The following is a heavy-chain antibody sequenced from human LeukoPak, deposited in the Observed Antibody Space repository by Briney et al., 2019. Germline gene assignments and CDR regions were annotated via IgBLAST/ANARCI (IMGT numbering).Heavy chain of an antibody. Sequence: PGGSLRLSCAASGFTFSSYAMHWVRQAPGKGLEYVSAISSNGGSTYYENSVKGRFTISRDNSKNTLYLQMGSLRAEDMAVYYCPRDMGLRGAFDIWGQGTMVNVSS. CDR2: ISSNGGST. J-gene: IGHJ3*02. CDR3: PRDMGLRGAFDI. D-gene: IGHD3-10*01. CDR1: GFTFSSYA. V-gene: IGHV3-64*01.